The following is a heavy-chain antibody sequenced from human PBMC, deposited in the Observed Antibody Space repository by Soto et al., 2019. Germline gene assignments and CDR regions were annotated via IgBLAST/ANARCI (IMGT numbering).Heavy chain of an antibody. CDR3: AGEDNHDAFDI. J-gene: IGHJ3*02. Sequence: ILSLTCTVSGGSISSGGYYWSWIRQHPGKGLEWIGYIYYSGSTYYNPSLKSRITISPDTSKNQFSLQLDSVTPEDTAVYYCAGEDNHDAFDIWGQGTMVTVSS. CDR2: IYYSGST. V-gene: IGHV4-31*03. CDR1: GGSISSGGYY.